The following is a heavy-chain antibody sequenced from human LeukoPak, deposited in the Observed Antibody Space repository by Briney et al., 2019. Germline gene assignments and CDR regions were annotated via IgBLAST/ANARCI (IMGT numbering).Heavy chain of an antibody. Sequence: SQTLSLTCTVSGGSISGHYWSWIRQPPGKGLEWIGYIYSSGSTNYTPSLRSRLTISVDTSKNQFSLKLSSVTAADTAVYYCARPVLYCSGGSCYPNYFDPWGQGTLVTVSS. CDR2: IYSSGST. CDR3: ARPVLYCSGGSCYPNYFDP. CDR1: GGSISGHY. J-gene: IGHJ5*02. V-gene: IGHV4-59*11. D-gene: IGHD2-15*01.